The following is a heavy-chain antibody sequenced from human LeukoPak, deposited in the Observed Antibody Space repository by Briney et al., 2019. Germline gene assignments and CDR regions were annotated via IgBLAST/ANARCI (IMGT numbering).Heavy chain of an antibody. Sequence: GASVKVPCKASGYTFTSYGISWVRQAPGQGLEWMGWISAYNGNTNYAQKLQGRVTMTTDTSTSTAYMELRSLRSDDTAVYYCARGYGSRIAAAGIRYWFDPWGQGTLVTVSS. CDR2: ISAYNGNT. CDR3: ARGYGSRIAAAGIRYWFDP. V-gene: IGHV1-18*01. CDR1: GYTFTSYG. J-gene: IGHJ5*02. D-gene: IGHD6-13*01.